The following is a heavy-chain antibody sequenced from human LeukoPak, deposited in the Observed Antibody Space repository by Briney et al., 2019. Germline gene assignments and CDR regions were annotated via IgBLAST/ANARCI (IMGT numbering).Heavy chain of an antibody. CDR3: AKDPATMIAGDAFDI. Sequence: GGPLRLSCAASGFTFSSYAMSWVRQAPRKGLGWVSAISGSGGSTYYADSVKGRFTISRDNSKNTLYLQMNSLRAEDTAVYYCAKDPATMIAGDAFDIWGQGTMVTVSS. CDR1: GFTFSSYA. J-gene: IGHJ3*02. CDR2: ISGSGGST. V-gene: IGHV3-23*01. D-gene: IGHD3-22*01.